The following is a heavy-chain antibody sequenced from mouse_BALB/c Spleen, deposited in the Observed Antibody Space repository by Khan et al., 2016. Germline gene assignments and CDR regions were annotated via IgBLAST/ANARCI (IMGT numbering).Heavy chain of an antibody. CDR1: GFNIKDTY. CDR2: IDPANGNT. V-gene: IGHV14-3*02. Sequence: VPLQPSGAELVKPGASVKLSCTASGFNIKDTYMHWVKQRPEQGLEWIGRIDPANGNTKYDPKFQGKATITADTSSNTAYLQLSSRTSEDTAVYYGADDAPFDYWGQGTTLTVSS. CDR3: ADDAPFDY. D-gene: IGHD2-12*01. J-gene: IGHJ2*01.